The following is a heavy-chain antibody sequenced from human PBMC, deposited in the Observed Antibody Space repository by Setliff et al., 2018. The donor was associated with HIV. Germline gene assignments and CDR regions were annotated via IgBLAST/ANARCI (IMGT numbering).Heavy chain of an antibody. CDR3: ARDLGSGHFDY. CDR2: VYITGMT. J-gene: IGHJ4*02. V-gene: IGHV4-61*02. Sequence: SETLSLTCTVSGGSIRNGNYYWNGIRQPAGKGLEWIGRVYITGMTNYNPSLKSRVTISLDTARSQFSLNLRTVTAADTAVYYCARDLGSGHFDYWGQGTLVTVSS. CDR1: GGSIRNGNYY.